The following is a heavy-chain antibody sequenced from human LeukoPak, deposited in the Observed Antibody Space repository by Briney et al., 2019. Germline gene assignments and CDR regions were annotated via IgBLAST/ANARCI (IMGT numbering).Heavy chain of an antibody. CDR3: ARPLLWFGEGIEY. D-gene: IGHD3-10*01. CDR1: GGSISSSSYY. Sequence: SETLSLTCTVSGGSISSSSYYWGWIRQPPGKGLEWIGSIYDSGSSFYNPSLKSRVTMSVDTSENHFSLGLSSVTAADTAVYYCARPLLWFGEGIEYWGQGTLVTVSS. CDR2: IYDSGSS. V-gene: IGHV4-39*02. J-gene: IGHJ4*02.